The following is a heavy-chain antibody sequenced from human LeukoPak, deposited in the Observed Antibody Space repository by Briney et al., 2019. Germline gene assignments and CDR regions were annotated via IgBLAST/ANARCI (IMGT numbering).Heavy chain of an antibody. CDR3: ARLGGSGSYGYYYYGMDV. J-gene: IGHJ6*02. CDR2: IYYSGST. Sequence: SETLSLTCTVSGGSISSSSYYWGWIRQPPGKGLEWIGRIYYSGSTYYNPSLKSRVTISVDTSKNQFSLKLSSVTAADTAVYYCARLGGSGSYGYYYYGMDVWGQGTTVTVSS. CDR1: GGSISSSSYY. V-gene: IGHV4-39*01. D-gene: IGHD3-10*01.